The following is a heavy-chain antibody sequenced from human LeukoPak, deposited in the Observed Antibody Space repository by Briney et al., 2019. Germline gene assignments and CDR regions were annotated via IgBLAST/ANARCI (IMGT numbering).Heavy chain of an antibody. CDR3: AKEGRSLQTY. J-gene: IGHJ4*02. D-gene: IGHD5-24*01. CDR1: GFMFSSNW. Sequence: GGSLRLSCAASGFMFSSNWMSWVRLAPGKGLEWVANIKEDGTETYYVDSVKGRFTISRDNAKNSLYLQMNSLRVEDTAVYYCAKEGRSLQTYWGKGTLVTVSS. CDR2: IKEDGTET. V-gene: IGHV3-7*03.